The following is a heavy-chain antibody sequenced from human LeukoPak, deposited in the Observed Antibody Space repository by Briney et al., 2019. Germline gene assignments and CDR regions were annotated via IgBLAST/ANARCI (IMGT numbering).Heavy chain of an antibody. D-gene: IGHD2-2*01. CDR1: GGSIGSHF. Sequence: SETLSLTCNVSGGSIGSHFWTWVRQPPGKGPEWIGSMSYSGTSSHDPALEGRVTMSLDMPKKQFSLKLSSVTAADTALYYCVREADNGGAVPAALWGRGWFDPWGQGILVTVSS. J-gene: IGHJ5*02. V-gene: IGHV4-59*11. CDR2: MSYSGTS. CDR3: VREADNGGAVPAALWGRGWFDP.